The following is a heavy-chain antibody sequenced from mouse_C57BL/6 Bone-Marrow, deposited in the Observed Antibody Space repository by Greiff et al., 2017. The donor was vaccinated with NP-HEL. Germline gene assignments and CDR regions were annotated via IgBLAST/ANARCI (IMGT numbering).Heavy chain of an antibody. CDR2: SRNKANDYTT. CDR3: ARDAVYWYFDV. CDR1: GFTFSDFY. Sequence: EVKLMESGGGLVQSGRSLRLSCATSGFTFSDFYMEWVRQAPGKGLEWIAASRNKANDYTTEYSASVKGRFIVSRDTSQSILYLQMNALRAEDTAIYYCARDAVYWYFDVWGTGTTVTVSS. V-gene: IGHV7-1*01. J-gene: IGHJ1*03.